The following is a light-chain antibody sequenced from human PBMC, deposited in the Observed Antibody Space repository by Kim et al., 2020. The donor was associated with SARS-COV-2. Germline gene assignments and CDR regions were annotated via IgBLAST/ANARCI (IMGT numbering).Light chain of an antibody. CDR1: QSVRNL. Sequence: LAPGERATLSCRASQSVRNLVAWFQQKPGQAPRLLSYTASNRTAGIPARFSGSGSGTDFTLTISSLEPEDFAVYYCQQRSSWPLTFGGGTKVDIK. CDR2: TAS. V-gene: IGKV3-11*01. CDR3: QQRSSWPLT. J-gene: IGKJ4*01.